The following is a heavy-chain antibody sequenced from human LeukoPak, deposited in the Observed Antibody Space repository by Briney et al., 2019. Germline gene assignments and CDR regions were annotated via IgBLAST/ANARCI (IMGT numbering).Heavy chain of an antibody. Sequence: GGSLRLSCAASGFTFSSYTMNWVRQAPGKGLEWVSTIRSSSSYIYYADPVKGRFTISRDNAKNSLYLQMNSLRAEDTAVYYCATDRGGDTGFDYWGQGILVTVSS. CDR1: GFTFSSYT. CDR2: IRSSSSYI. V-gene: IGHV3-21*01. CDR3: ATDRGGDTGFDY. D-gene: IGHD2-8*02. J-gene: IGHJ4*02.